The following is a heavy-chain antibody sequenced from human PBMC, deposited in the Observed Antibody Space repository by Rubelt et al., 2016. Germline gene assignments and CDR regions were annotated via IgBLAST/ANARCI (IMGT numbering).Heavy chain of an antibody. V-gene: IGHV7-4-1*02. J-gene: IGHJ4*02. CDR3: ARDPSSWQGWLL. Sequence: QVQLVQSGSELKKPGASVKVSCKASGYTFTSYAMNWVRQAPGQGLEWMGWINTHTGNSTYAQGFTGRFVFTLDTSVSTAFLEISSVKAKDTAVYYCARDPSSWQGWLLWGQGTLVTVSS. CDR2: INTHTGNS. D-gene: IGHD6-13*01. CDR1: GYTFTSYA.